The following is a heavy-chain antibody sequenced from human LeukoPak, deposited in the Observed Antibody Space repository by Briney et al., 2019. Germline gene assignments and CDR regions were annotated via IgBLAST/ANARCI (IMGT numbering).Heavy chain of an antibody. CDR2: MSRGGNTI. V-gene: IGHV3-48*03. D-gene: IGHD5-18*01. CDR1: GFTFSNNE. Sequence: GGSLRLSCAASGFTFSNNEMNWVRQAPGRGLEWVSYMSRGGNTIYYSDSVKGRFTISRDTAENSLSLQMNSLRAEDTAVYYCARNTGYSYGYFDYWGQGTLVTVSS. CDR3: ARNTGYSYGYFDY. J-gene: IGHJ4*02.